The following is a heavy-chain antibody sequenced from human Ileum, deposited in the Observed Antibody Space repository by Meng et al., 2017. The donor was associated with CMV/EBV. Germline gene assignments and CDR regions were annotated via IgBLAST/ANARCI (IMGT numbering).Heavy chain of an antibody. J-gene: IGHJ4*02. CDR2: INHSGST. CDR3: ARGVAGGPFDY. CDR1: GGSFSGYY. V-gene: IGHV4-34*01. D-gene: IGHD2-15*01. Sequence: VHLRQWGAGLLKPSETLSLTCAVYGGSFSGYYWSWIRQPPGKGLEWIGEINHSGSTNYNPSLKSRVTISVDTSKNQFFLKLSSVTAADTAVYYCARGVAGGPFDYWGQGTLVTVSS.